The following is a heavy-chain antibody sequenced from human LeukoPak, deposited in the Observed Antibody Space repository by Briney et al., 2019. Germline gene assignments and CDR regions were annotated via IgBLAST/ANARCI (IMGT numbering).Heavy chain of an antibody. D-gene: IGHD1-26*01. V-gene: IGHV1-8*01. CDR2: VNPNNGNT. J-gene: IGHJ4*02. CDR3: ARAWELWDY. CDR1: GYTFTRFD. Sequence: ASAKVSCRASGYTFTRFDINWVRQATGQGLEWMGWVNPNNGNTSYAQKFQGRVTMTRNTSISTAYMELSSLRSEDTAVYYCARAWELWDYWGQGTLVTVSS.